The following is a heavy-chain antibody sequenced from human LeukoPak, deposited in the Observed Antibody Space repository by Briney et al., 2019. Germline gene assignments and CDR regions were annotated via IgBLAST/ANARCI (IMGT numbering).Heavy chain of an antibody. Sequence: GGSLRLSCAASGFNFSSYAMHWVRHSPGKGLEWMTGIWYDGSIQYYTDSVKGRFTVFRDNSENTLYLQMNSLRVDDTAVCYCAKDWDGGAFDIWGQGTMVTVSS. CDR1: GFNFSSYA. CDR3: AKDWDGGAFDI. CDR2: IWYDGSIQ. D-gene: IGHD1-26*01. V-gene: IGHV3-33*03. J-gene: IGHJ3*02.